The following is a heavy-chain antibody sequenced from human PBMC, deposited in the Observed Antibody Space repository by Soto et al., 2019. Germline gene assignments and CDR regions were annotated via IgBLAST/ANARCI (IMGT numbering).Heavy chain of an antibody. CDR1: GGTFSSYA. V-gene: IGHV1-69*13. CDR2: IIPIVGTA. D-gene: IGHD6-6*01. J-gene: IGHJ6*02. CDR3: ARTHFEYSSHFRGYYGMEV. Sequence: ASVKVSCKASGGTFSSYAISWVRQAPGQGLEWMGGIIPIVGTANYAQKFQGRVTITADESTSTAYMELSSLRSEDTAVYYCARTHFEYSSHFRGYYGMEVWGQGTTVTVSS.